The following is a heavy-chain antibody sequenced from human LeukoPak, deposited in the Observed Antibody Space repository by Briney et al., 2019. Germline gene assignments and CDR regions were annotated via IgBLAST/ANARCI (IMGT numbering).Heavy chain of an antibody. V-gene: IGHV1-69*13. Sequence: SVKVSCKASGGTFSSYAISWVRQAPGQGLEWMGGIIPIFGTANYAQKFQGRVTITADESTSTAYMELSSLRSEDTAVHYCAREHPGAAGTFNWFDPWGQGTLVTVSS. CDR3: AREHPGAAGTFNWFDP. CDR1: GGTFSSYA. J-gene: IGHJ5*02. CDR2: IIPIFGTA. D-gene: IGHD6-13*01.